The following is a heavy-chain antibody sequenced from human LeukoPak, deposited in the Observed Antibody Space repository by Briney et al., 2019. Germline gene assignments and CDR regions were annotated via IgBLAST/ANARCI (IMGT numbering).Heavy chain of an antibody. CDR3: VRDRYSLESRRGDYYPDY. V-gene: IGHV3-30-3*01. CDR1: GFTFSSYA. J-gene: IGHJ4*02. CDR2: ISYDGSNK. Sequence: PGRSLRLSCAASGFTFSSYAMHWVRQAPGKGLEWVAVISYDGSNKYYADSVKGRFTISRDNSKNTLYLQMNSLRAEDTAVYYCVRDRYSLESRRGDYYPDYWGQGTLVTVSS. D-gene: IGHD3-10*01.